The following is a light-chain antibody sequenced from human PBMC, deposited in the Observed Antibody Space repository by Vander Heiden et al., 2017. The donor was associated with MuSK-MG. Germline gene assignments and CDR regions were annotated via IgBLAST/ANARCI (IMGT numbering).Light chain of an antibody. V-gene: IGLV1-44*01. J-gene: IGLJ2*01. CDR1: GSHIGGNP. CDR2: GNY. Sequence: QSVLTQPPAASGTPEQRVTSACSGSGSHIGGNPVKWYRPLPGTAPKLLIYGNYQRRSGVTERFSGSNSGTSAALTISRLLTEDEADYYCAAWQDSPNGRVVFGGGTKPTVL. CDR3: AAWQDSPNGRVV.